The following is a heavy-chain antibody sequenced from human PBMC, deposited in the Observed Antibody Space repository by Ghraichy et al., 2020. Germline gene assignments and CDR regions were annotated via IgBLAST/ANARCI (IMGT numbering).Heavy chain of an antibody. CDR2: ISWNSGSI. CDR1: GFTFDDYA. J-gene: IGHJ5*02. Sequence: LSLTCAASGFTFDDYAMHWVRQAPGKGLEWVSGISWNSGSIGYADSVKGRFTISRDNAKNSLYLQMNSLRAEDTALYYCAKVGLDYGQPFDPWGQGTLVTVSS. D-gene: IGHD4/OR15-4a*01. V-gene: IGHV3-9*01. CDR3: AKVGLDYGQPFDP.